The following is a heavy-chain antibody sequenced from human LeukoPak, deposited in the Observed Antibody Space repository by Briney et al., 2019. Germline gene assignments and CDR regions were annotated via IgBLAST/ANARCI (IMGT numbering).Heavy chain of an antibody. Sequence: PGGSLRLSCAASGLTLSNYWMQWVRQAPGKGLVWVSRINSDGTSTAYADSVKGRFTISRDNAKNTLYLQMNSLRVEDTAVYFCARTYVSGSLYNDYWGQGTLVTVSS. CDR2: INSDGTST. J-gene: IGHJ4*02. CDR1: GLTLSNYW. CDR3: ARTYVSGSLYNDY. D-gene: IGHD3-10*01. V-gene: IGHV3-74*01.